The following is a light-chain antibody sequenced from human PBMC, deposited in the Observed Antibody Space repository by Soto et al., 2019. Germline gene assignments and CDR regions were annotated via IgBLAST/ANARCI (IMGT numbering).Light chain of an antibody. CDR1: QSLGGN. J-gene: IGKJ1*01. CDR3: HQYNNWPPWT. CDR2: RAS. Sequence: EIVMTQSPATLAVSPGDTATLSCRASQSLGGNLAWYQQKPGQAPRLLIFRASRRAKGVPARFSASGSGTEFTLTISGLQSEDFAVYYCHQYNNWPPWTFGPGTKVDIK. V-gene: IGKV3-15*01.